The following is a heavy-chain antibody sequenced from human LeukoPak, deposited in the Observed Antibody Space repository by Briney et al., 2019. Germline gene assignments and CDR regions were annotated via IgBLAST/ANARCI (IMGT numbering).Heavy chain of an antibody. V-gene: IGHV3-30-3*01. CDR2: ISYDGNTI. CDR1: EFTFSNYP. J-gene: IGHJ4*02. D-gene: IGHD4-11*01. CDR3: ARSGGLQKFDY. Sequence: GGSLRLSCAASEFTFSNYPLHWVRQAPGKGLQWVAVISYDGNTIHYADSVKGRFIISRDTSKNTLYLQMNSLRAEDTAVYYCARSGGLQKFDYWGQGTLVTVSS.